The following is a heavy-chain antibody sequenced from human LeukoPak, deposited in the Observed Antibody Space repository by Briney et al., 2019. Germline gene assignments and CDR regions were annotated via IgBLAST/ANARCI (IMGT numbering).Heavy chain of an antibody. V-gene: IGHV3-30*02. CDR1: GFTFSSYG. CDR3: ARGIGTYYYDSGIDY. J-gene: IGHJ4*02. CDR2: IRYDGSNK. D-gene: IGHD3-22*01. Sequence: GGSLRLSCAASGFTFSSYGMHWVRQAPGKGLEWVAFIRYDGSNKYYADSVKGRFTISRDNAKNTLYLQMNSLRAEDTAVYYCARGIGTYYYDSGIDYWGQGTLVTVSS.